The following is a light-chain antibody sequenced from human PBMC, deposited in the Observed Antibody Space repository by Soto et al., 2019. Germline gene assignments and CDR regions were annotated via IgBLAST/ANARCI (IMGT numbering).Light chain of an antibody. J-gene: IGKJ4*01. Sequence: EIVMTQSPATLSVSPGERATLSCRASQSVNTNLAWYQRKPGQAPRLLIYYASSRATGIPARFSGSGSGTEFTLTISSLQSEGFAVYYCQQYNNWPLTFGGGTKVEIK. CDR1: QSVNTN. CDR3: QQYNNWPLT. CDR2: YAS. V-gene: IGKV3-15*01.